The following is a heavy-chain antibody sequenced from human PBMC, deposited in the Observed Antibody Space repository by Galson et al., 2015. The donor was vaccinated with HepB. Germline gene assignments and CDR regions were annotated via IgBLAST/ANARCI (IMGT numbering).Heavy chain of an antibody. CDR2: MNPNSGNT. V-gene: IGHV1-8*01. CDR3: ARARSVELELRTFVFDI. CDR1: GYTFTSYD. Sequence: SVKVSCKASGYTFTSYDINWVRQATGQGLEWMGWMNPNSGNTGYAQKFQGRVTMTRNTSISTAYMELSSLRSEDTAVYYCARARSVELELRTFVFDIWGQGTMVTVSS. J-gene: IGHJ3*02. D-gene: IGHD1-7*01.